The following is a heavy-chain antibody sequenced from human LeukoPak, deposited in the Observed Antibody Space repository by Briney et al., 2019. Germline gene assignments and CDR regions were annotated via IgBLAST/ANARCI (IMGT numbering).Heavy chain of an antibody. CDR3: ARDHFTGKGRSSEMATPFDY. V-gene: IGHV1-18*01. Sequence: ASVMVSCKASGYTFTSYGISWVRQAPGQGLEWMGWISAYNGNTNYAQKLQGRVTMTTDTSTSTAYMELRSLRSDDTAVYYCARDHFTGKGRSSEMATPFDYWGQGTLVTVSS. J-gene: IGHJ4*02. CDR1: GYTFTSYG. CDR2: ISAYNGNT. D-gene: IGHD5-24*01.